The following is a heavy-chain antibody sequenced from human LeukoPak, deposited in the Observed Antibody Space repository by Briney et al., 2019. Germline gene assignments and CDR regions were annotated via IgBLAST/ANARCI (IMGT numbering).Heavy chain of an antibody. CDR1: GYTFTSYG. V-gene: IGHV1-18*01. J-gene: IGHJ4*02. CDR3: ARGEWFGELLYDY. Sequence: ASVKVSCKASGYTFTSYGISWVRQAPGQGLESLGWISDYNGNTNYAQKLQGRVTMPTDTTTSTVYMELRSLRSDDTAVYYCARGEWFGELLYDYWGQGTLVTVSS. D-gene: IGHD3-10*01. CDR2: ISDYNGNT.